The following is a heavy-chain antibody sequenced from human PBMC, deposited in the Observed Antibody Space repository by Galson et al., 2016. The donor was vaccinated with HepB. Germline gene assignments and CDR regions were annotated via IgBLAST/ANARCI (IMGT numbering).Heavy chain of an antibody. D-gene: IGHD4-17*01. CDR2: ISKSDSPI. V-gene: IGHV3-48*03. CDR1: GFTFTGYE. Sequence: SLRLSCAASGFTFTGYEFNWVRQAPGKGLEWLSYISKSDSPIYYADSVKGRFTISRDNSQNSLFPQMNTLRAEDTAVYFCVRGVYGDHGWFDYWGQGTLVTVSS. CDR3: VRGVYGDHGWFDY. J-gene: IGHJ4*02.